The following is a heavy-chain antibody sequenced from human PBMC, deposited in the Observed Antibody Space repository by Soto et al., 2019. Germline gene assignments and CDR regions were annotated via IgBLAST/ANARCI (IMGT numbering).Heavy chain of an antibody. CDR2: IYYSGTT. V-gene: IGHV4-31*03. J-gene: IGHJ5*02. D-gene: IGHD4-4*01. CDR3: ARAKTTVTSFDP. CDR1: GFSISSGGYY. Sequence: QVQLQESGPGLVKPSQTLSLTCTVSGFSISSGGYYWSWIRQYPGKGLEWIGNIYYSGTTYYNPSLKSRLTISVDTPDNQFTLRLSSLPAADTAVYFCARAKTTVTSFDPWGQGTLVTISS.